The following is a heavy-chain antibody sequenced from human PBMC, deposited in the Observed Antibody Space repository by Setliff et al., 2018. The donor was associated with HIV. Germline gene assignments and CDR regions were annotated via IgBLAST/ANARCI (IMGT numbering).Heavy chain of an antibody. CDR3: ARSPWLGGIDV. V-gene: IGHV4-4*09. CDR1: GGSFNSYY. J-gene: IGHJ6*02. CDR2: IYSGGST. D-gene: IGHD3-9*01. Sequence: SETLSLTCTLSGGSFNSYYWSWIRQTPGKGLEWIGYIYSGGSTHYNPSLRSRVTMSSYRSRNQFSLKLNSVTAADTAVYYCARSPWLGGIDVWGQGTTVTVSS.